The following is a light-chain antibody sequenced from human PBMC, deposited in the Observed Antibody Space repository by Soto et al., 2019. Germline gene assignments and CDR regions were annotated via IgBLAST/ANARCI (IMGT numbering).Light chain of an antibody. CDR3: QQYDSSPPT. V-gene: IGKV3-20*01. CDR2: GAS. J-gene: IGKJ4*01. Sequence: EIVLTQSPGTLSLSPGERATLSCSASQSVSGTYLAWYQQKPGQAPRLLIYGASSRATGIPDRFSGSGSGTDFTLTISRLESEDFVVYFCQQYDSSPPTFGGGTKVVIK. CDR1: QSVSGTY.